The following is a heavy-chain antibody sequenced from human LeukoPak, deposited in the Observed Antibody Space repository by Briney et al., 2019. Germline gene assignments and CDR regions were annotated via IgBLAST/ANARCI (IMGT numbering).Heavy chain of an antibody. CDR1: GGSFSGYY. CDR2: IIHSGRT. CDR3: ARGILVTVYAAFNY. D-gene: IGHD2/OR15-2a*01. V-gene: IGHV4-34*01. J-gene: IGHJ4*02. Sequence: SETLSLTCGVYGGSFSGYYWTWIRQSPGMGLEWIGEIIHSGRTNYNPSLTSRVSISVDTSKNQFSLELSSVTAADTAVYYCARGILVTVYAAFNYWGQGTLVTVSS.